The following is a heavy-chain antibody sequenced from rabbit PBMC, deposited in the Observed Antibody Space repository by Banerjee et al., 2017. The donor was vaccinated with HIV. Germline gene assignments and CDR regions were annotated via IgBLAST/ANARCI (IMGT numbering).Heavy chain of an antibody. CDR3: ARQTGSEHTRLDL. CDR1: GFSFSSGYW. D-gene: IGHD4-2*01. Sequence: QSLEESGGDLVKPGASLTLTCTASGFSFSSGYWICWVRQAPGKGLEWIGCIYTGSGSTYYASWAKGRFTISITSSTTVTLQMTSLTVADTATYFCARQTGSEHTRLDLWGPGTLVTVS. V-gene: IGHV1S40*01. CDR2: IYTGSGST. J-gene: IGHJ3*01.